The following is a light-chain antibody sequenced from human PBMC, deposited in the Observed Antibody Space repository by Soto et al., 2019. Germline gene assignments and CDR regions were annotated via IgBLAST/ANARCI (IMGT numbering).Light chain of an antibody. CDR3: QHYGSSAPRSDT. V-gene: IGKV3-20*01. CDR2: GAS. CDR1: QSVSSSY. J-gene: IGKJ2*01. Sequence: EIVLTQSPGTLSLSPGERATLSCRASQSVSSSYLAWYQQKPGQAPRLLIYGASSRATGIPDRFSGSGSGTDFTLTISRVVPEDIAVYYWQHYGSSAPRSDTFGQGTELEIK.